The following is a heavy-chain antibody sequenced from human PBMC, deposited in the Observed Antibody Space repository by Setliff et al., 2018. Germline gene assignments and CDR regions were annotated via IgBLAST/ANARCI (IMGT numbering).Heavy chain of an antibody. CDR3: ARRWETGDQDAFDL. CDR1: GYTFSTYG. CDR2: ISAYKGNT. D-gene: IGHD7-27*01. J-gene: IGHJ3*01. Sequence: GASVKVSCKASGYTFSTYGVSWVRQAPGQGLEWMGWISAYKGNTNYAQKLQGRITMTTDTSTSTAYMELRSLRSDDTAVYYCARRWETGDQDAFDLWGQGTMVTVSS. V-gene: IGHV1-18*01.